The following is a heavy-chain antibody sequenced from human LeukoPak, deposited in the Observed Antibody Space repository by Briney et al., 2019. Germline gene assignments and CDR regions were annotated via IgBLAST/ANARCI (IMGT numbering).Heavy chain of an antibody. CDR3: AKNNDYGGSYWYFDL. CDR1: GFTFSSYA. CDR2: MSYVGSNK. D-gene: IGHD4-23*01. J-gene: IGHJ2*01. Sequence: GRSLRLSCAASGFTFSSYAMHWVRQAPGKGLEWVAVMSYVGSNKYYADSVKGRFTISRDNSKNTLYLQMSSLRDEDTAVYYCAKNNDYGGSYWYFDLWGRGTLVTVSS. V-gene: IGHV3-30*04.